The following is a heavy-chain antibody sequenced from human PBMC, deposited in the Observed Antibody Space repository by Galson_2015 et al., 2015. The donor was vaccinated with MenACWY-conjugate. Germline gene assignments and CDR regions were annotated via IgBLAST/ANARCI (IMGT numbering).Heavy chain of an antibody. D-gene: IGHD1-26*01. CDR2: DSKT. CDR3: ARHPSGGRGMDV. V-gene: IGHV5-51*01. J-gene: IGHJ6*02. Sequence: DSKTRYSPPFQGQVTISADKSIRTAYLQWYSLKASDTAIYYCARHPSGGRGMDVWGRGTTVTVSS.